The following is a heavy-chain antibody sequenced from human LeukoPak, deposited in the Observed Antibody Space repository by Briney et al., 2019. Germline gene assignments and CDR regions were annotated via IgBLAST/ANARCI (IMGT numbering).Heavy chain of an antibody. D-gene: IGHD3-22*01. V-gene: IGHV1-69*13. J-gene: IGHJ4*02. CDR1: GGTFSSYA. CDR2: IIPIFVTA. Sequence: SVKVSCKASGGTFSSYAISWVRQAPGQGLEWMGGIIPIFVTANYAQKFQGRVTITADESTSTAYMELSSLRSEDTAVYYCARERSDYYDSSGYYDGYYFDYWGQGTLVTVSS. CDR3: ARERSDYYDSSGYYDGYYFDY.